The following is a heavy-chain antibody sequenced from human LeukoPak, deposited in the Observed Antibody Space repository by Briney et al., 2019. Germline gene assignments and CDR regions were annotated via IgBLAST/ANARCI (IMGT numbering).Heavy chain of an antibody. CDR2: INHSGST. Sequence: SETLSLTCGVYGGSFSGYYWSWIRQPPGKGLEWIGEINHSGSTNYNPSLKSRVTISVDTSKNQFSLKLSSVTAADTAVYYCARDVLLWFGEFRPRNWFDPWGQGTLVTVSS. V-gene: IGHV4-34*01. CDR3: ARDVLLWFGEFRPRNWFDP. J-gene: IGHJ5*02. D-gene: IGHD3-10*01. CDR1: GGSFSGYY.